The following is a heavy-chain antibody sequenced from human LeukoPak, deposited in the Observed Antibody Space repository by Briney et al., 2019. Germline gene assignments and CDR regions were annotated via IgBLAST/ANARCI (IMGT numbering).Heavy chain of an antibody. D-gene: IGHD3-3*01. J-gene: IGHJ5*02. CDR1: GGSISSYY. Sequence: SETLSLTCTVSGGSISSYYWSWIRQPPGKGLEWIGYIYYSGSTNYNPSLKSRVTISVDTSKNQFSLKLSSVTAADTAVYYCARGEYDFWSGYYSGRRSNWFDPWGQGTLVTVSS. CDR3: ARGEYDFWSGYYSGRRSNWFDP. V-gene: IGHV4-59*01. CDR2: IYYSGST.